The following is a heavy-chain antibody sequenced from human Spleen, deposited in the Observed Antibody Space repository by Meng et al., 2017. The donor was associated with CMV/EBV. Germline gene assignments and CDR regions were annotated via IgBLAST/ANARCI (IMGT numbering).Heavy chain of an antibody. Sequence: GGSLRLSCAASGFTFRSYWMSWVRQAPGKGLEWVANIKEDGIEKYYVDSVKGRFTISRDNAKNSLYLQMNSLRAEDTAVYYCAGDGPMYSSSWYAYWGQGTLVTVSS. V-gene: IGHV3-7*01. CDR3: AGDGPMYSSSWYAY. J-gene: IGHJ4*02. D-gene: IGHD6-13*01. CDR2: IKEDGIEK. CDR1: GFTFRSYW.